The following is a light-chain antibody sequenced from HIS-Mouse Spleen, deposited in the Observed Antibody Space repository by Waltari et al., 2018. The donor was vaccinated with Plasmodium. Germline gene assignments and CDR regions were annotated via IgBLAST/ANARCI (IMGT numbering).Light chain of an antibody. CDR2: KAY. V-gene: IGKV1-5*03. Sequence: DIQMTQSPSTLSASLGDSITITCRASQNINSWLAWYQQKPGKAPKLLNDKAYSLESGVPSRFRGSGSGTEFTLTISSLQPDDFATYYCQQYNSYSRTFGQGTKVEIK. J-gene: IGKJ1*01. CDR1: QNINSW. CDR3: QQYNSYSRT.